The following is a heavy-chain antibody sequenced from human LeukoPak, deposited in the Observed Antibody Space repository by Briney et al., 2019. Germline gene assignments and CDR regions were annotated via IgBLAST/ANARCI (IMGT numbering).Heavy chain of an antibody. Sequence: PSQTLSLTCTVSGGSISSGGYYWSWIRQPPGKGLEWIGRIYTSGSTNYNPSLKSRVTMSVDTSKNQFSLKLSSVTAADTAVYYCAGGYSSSWYGYWGQGTLVTVSS. J-gene: IGHJ4*02. CDR3: AGGYSSSWYGY. CDR2: IYTSGST. D-gene: IGHD6-13*01. V-gene: IGHV4-61*02. CDR1: GGSISSGGYY.